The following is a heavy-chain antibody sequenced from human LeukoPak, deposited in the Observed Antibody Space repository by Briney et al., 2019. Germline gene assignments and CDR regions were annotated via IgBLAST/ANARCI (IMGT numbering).Heavy chain of an antibody. D-gene: IGHD1-1*01. Sequence: PSETLSLTCAVSGGSISSSNWWSWVRQPPGKGLEWIGEIYHSGSTNYNPSLKSRVTISVDKSKNQFSLKVSSVTAADTAVYYCARATAGTTLFEGIDYWGQGTLVTVSS. CDR3: ARATAGTTLFEGIDY. CDR1: GGSISSSNW. J-gene: IGHJ4*02. CDR2: IYHSGST. V-gene: IGHV4-4*02.